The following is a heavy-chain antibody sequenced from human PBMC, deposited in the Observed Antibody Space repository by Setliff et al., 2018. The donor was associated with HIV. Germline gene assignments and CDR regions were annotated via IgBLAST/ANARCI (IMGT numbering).Heavy chain of an antibody. CDR2: INPSGGST. D-gene: IGHD3-3*01. J-gene: IGHJ6*03. CDR1: GYTFTNYD. V-gene: IGHV1-46*01. Sequence: ASVKVSCKASGYTFTNYDISWVRQATGQGLQWMGIINPSGGSTTYAQKFQGRVTMTRDTSTTTIFMELSSLRSEDTAVYYCARDGYYNFWSGYGYYYYYMDVWGKGTTVTVSS. CDR3: ARDGYYNFWSGYGYYYYYMDV.